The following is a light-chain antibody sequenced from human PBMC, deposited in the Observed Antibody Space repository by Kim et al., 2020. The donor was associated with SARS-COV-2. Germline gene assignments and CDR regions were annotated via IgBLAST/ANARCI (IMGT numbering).Light chain of an antibody. V-gene: IGLV2-11*01. CDR2: DVT. CDR3: CSYAGSYV. Sequence: SPGQSVTISCTGTSSDFGAYNYVSWYQQHPGTAPNLMIYDVTKRPSGVPDRFSGSKSGNTASLTISGLQAEDEADYYCCSYAGSYVFGTGTKVTVL. J-gene: IGLJ1*01. CDR1: SSDFGAYNY.